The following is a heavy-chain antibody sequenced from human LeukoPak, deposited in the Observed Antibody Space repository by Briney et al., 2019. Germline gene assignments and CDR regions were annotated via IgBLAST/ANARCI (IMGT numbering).Heavy chain of an antibody. Sequence: PGGSLRLSCTASGFTLGRHDMHWVRQTQGEGLEWVAALASGSQTFYAGSVKGRFTVSREDAKNSLYLQMNSLRAGGTAVYYCVREARGYHYTYFDYWGQGTLVTVSS. CDR1: GFTLGRHD. D-gene: IGHD5-18*01. CDR3: VREARGYHYTYFDY. V-gene: IGHV3-13*01. J-gene: IGHJ4*02. CDR2: LASGSQT.